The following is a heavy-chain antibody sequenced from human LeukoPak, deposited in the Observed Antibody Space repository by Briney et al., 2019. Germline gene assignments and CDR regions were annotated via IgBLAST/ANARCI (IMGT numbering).Heavy chain of an antibody. CDR1: GYTFTGYY. D-gene: IGHD2-15*01. V-gene: IGHV1-2*02. J-gene: IGHJ4*02. CDR3: ARDLGYCSGGSCYSPDY. CDR2: INPNSGGT. Sequence: ASVKVSCKASGYTFTGYYMHWVRHAPGQGLEWMGWINPNSGGTNYAQKFQGRVTMTTDTSTSTAYMELRSLRSDDTAVYYCARDLGYCSGGSCYSPDYWGQGTLVTVSS.